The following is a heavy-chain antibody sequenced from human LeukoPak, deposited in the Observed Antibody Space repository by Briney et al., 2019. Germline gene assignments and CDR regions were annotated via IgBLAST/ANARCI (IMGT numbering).Heavy chain of an antibody. D-gene: IGHD4-17*01. CDR2: INHSGGT. CDR1: GGSFSGYY. V-gene: IGHV4-34*01. J-gene: IGHJ4*02. Sequence: PSETLSLTCAVYGGSFSGYYRSWIRQPPGKGLEWIGEINHSGGTNYNPSLKSRVTISVDTSKNQFSLKLSSVTAADTAVYYCATGPTVTTFWGQGTLVTVSS. CDR3: ATGPTVTTF.